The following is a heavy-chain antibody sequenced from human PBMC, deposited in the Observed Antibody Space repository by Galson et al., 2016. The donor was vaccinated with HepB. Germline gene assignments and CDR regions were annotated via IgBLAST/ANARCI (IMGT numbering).Heavy chain of an antibody. CDR3: ARINAATLDAFDV. D-gene: IGHD3-16*01. V-gene: IGHV1-2*02. J-gene: IGHJ3*01. CDR1: GYLFTDYY. Sequence: SVKVSCKAPGYLFTDYYIHWVRRAPGQGLEWMGWISPNRGDTNYAQKFRGRVTLTRDTSITTSFLELDSLTSDDTATFYCARINAATLDAFDVWGQGTLVTVSS. CDR2: ISPNRGDT.